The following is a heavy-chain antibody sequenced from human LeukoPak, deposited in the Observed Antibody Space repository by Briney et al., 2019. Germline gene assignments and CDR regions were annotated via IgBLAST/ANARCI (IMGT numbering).Heavy chain of an antibody. CDR2: ISGSGGST. D-gene: IGHD3-10*01. CDR3: TRELFDFDY. V-gene: IGHV3-23*01. Sequence: GGSLRLSCAASGLTFSNHAMGWVRQAPGKGLEWISEISGSGGSTYYAGSVKGRFTISRDNSKNTLYLQMNSLRAEDTAVYYCTRELFDFDYWGQGTLVTVSS. CDR1: GLTFSNHA. J-gene: IGHJ4*02.